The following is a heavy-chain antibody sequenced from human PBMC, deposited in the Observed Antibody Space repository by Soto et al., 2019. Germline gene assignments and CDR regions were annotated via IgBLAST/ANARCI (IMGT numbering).Heavy chain of an antibody. CDR1: GYSFTSYA. CDR2: INVGNTTS. J-gene: IGHJ4*02. V-gene: IGHV1-3*01. CDR3: ARAGYNSGWDYYFDY. D-gene: IGHD6-19*01. Sequence: QVHLVQSGAEVKKPGASVKVSCETSGYSFTSYAIHWVRQAPGQRPEWLGWINVGNTTSISSQKLRGRVPITRDRSARTAYMELSSLRFEDTAVYYCARAGYNSGWDYYFDYWGQGTLVTVSS.